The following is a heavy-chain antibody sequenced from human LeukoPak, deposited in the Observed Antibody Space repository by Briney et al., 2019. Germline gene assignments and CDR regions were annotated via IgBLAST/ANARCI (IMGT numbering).Heavy chain of an antibody. CDR2: IKQDGSVK. V-gene: IGHV3-7*01. D-gene: IGHD6-6*01. Sequence: PGGSLRLSCAASGFTFNNYWMSWVRQAPGKGLEWVANIKQDGSVKNYVDYMEGRFTISRDNAKNSLYLQMNGLRAEDTAVYYCVRTSRSSSTDSWGQGTLVTVSS. J-gene: IGHJ5*01. CDR3: VRTSRSSSTDS. CDR1: GFTFNNYW.